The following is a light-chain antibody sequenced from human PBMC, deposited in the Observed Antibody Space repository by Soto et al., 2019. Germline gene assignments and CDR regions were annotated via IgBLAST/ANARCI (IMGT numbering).Light chain of an antibody. J-gene: IGKJ1*01. CDR2: GAS. CDR1: QTVSTSF. V-gene: IGKV3-20*01. CDR3: RHYDWSLTWT. Sequence: DIVLTQSPGTLSLSPGERATLSCRASQTVSTSFLAWYQQKRGQAPRLLIYGASTRATGVPDRFTGSGSWTDFTLTISELEPEDFAVYYCRHYDWSLTWTFGPWTKVDIK.